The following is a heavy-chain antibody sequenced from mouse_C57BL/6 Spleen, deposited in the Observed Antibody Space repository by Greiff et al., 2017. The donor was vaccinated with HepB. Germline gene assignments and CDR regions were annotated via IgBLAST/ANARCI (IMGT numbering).Heavy chain of an antibody. CDR3: ARSRLGDAMDY. Sequence: QVQLQQSGPELVKPGASVKISCKASGYAFSSSWMNWVKQRPGKGLEWIGRIYPGDGDTNYNGKFKGKATLTADKSSSTAYMQLSSLTSEDSAVYFCARSRLGDAMDYWGQGTSVTVSS. J-gene: IGHJ4*01. CDR1: GYAFSSSW. D-gene: IGHD4-1*01. V-gene: IGHV1-82*01. CDR2: IYPGDGDT.